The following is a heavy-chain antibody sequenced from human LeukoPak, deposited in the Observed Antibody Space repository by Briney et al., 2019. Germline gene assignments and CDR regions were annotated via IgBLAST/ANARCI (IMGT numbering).Heavy chain of an antibody. D-gene: IGHD3-3*01. Sequence: SETLSLTCTVSGGSISSYYWSWIRQPPGKGLEWIGYIYYSGSTNYNPSLKSRVTISVDTSKNQFSLKLSSVTAADTAVYYCARERRVRFLEWYDAFDIWGQGTMVTVSS. CDR3: ARERRVRFLEWYDAFDI. CDR1: GGSISSYY. CDR2: IYYSGST. V-gene: IGHV4-59*01. J-gene: IGHJ3*02.